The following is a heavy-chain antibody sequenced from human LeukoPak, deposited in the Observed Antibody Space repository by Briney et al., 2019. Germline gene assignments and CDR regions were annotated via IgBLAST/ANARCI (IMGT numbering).Heavy chain of an antibody. CDR3: ARGPHYDFWSGLDY. J-gene: IGHJ4*02. D-gene: IGHD3-3*01. CDR1: GFTFSSYG. V-gene: IGHV3-33*01. Sequence: GGSLRLSCAASGFTFSSYGMHWDRQAPGKGLEWVAVIWYDGSNKYYADSVKGRFTISRDNSKNTLYLQMNSLRAEDTAVYYCARGPHYDFWSGLDYWGQGTLVTVSS. CDR2: IWYDGSNK.